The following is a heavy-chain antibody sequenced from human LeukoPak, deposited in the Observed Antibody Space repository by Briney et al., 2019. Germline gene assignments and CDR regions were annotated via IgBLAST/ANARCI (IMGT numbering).Heavy chain of an antibody. D-gene: IGHD1-7*01. CDR1: GFTFSSYS. Sequence: GGSLRLSCAASGFTFSSYSMNWVRQAPGKGLEWVSYISSSSSTIYYADSVKGRFTISRDNAKNSLYLQMNSLRAEDTAVYYRARDLELRKSQKQYNWFDPWGQGTLVTVSS. V-gene: IGHV3-48*04. CDR2: ISSSSSTI. CDR3: ARDLELRKSQKQYNWFDP. J-gene: IGHJ5*02.